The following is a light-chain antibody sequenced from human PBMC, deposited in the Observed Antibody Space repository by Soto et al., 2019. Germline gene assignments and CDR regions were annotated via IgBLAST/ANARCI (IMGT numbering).Light chain of an antibody. CDR3: QQTYSNLWT. J-gene: IGKJ1*01. CDR1: QTVSRY. CDR2: AAS. V-gene: IGKV1-39*01. Sequence: DIQLTQSPSSLSSSVCDTFTITCRASQTVSRYLNWYQQKSGTAPKLLIYAASTLHTGVPSSFSGRGSGTDFTLTINNLQREDFADYFCQQTYSNLWTFGQGTKVDIK.